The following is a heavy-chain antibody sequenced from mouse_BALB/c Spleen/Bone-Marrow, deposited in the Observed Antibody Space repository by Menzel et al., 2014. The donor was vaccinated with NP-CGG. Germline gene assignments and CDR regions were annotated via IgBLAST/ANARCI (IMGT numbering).Heavy chain of an antibody. CDR2: ISSGGSST. CDR1: GFTFSSYG. J-gene: IGHJ2*01. D-gene: IGHD4-1*01. V-gene: IGHV5-6*01. CDR3: TRRPLQANSFYDC. Sequence: EVNVVESGGDLVKPGGSLKLSCVASGFTFSSYGMSWVRQTPDKRLEWVATISSGGSSTYYPASVKGRFTISRDNAKRALYQQMSSLNAEDTAMYYCTRRPLQANSFYDCWGQGTTLTVSS.